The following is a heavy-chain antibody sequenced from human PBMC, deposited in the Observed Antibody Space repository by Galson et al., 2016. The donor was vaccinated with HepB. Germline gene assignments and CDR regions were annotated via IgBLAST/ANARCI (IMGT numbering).Heavy chain of an antibody. CDR3: AGRGHIYGSLSSYWYIDL. D-gene: IGHD6-6*01. CDR2: IYPGHSDT. J-gene: IGHJ2*01. CDR1: GYNFTTYW. V-gene: IGHV5-51*03. Sequence: QSGAEVKKPGESLKISCKVSGYNFTTYWIGWVRQKPGKGLEWMGIIYPGHSDTRYSPSFQGQVTISADKSISIAYLQWSSLKASDTAMYYCAGRGHIYGSLSSYWYIDLWGRGTLVTVSS.